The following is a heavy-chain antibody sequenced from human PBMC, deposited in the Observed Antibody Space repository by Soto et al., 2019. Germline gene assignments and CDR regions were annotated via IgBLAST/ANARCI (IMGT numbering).Heavy chain of an antibody. D-gene: IGHD2-15*01. Sequence: GGSLRLSCAASGFTFSSYAMSWVRQAPGKGLEWVSAISGSGGSTYYADSVKGRFTISRDNSKNTLYLQMNSLRAEDTAVFYCAKYLGGSPFYYYGMDVWGQGTTVPVSS. CDR1: GFTFSSYA. CDR3: AKYLGGSPFYYYGMDV. V-gene: IGHV3-23*01. J-gene: IGHJ6*02. CDR2: ISGSGGST.